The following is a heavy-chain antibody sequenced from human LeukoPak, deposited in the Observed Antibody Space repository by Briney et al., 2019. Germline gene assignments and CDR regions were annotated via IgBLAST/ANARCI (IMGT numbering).Heavy chain of an antibody. CDR3: ARLDWSDYYGMDV. J-gene: IGHJ6*02. CDR1: GYTFTSYG. CDR2: IYPGDSDT. V-gene: IGHV5-51*01. D-gene: IGHD3-9*01. Sequence: KVSCKASGYTFTSYGISWVRQAPGQGLEWMGIIYPGDSDTRYSPSFQGQVTISADKSISTAYLQWSSLKASDTAMYYCARLDWSDYYGMDVWGQGTTVTVSS.